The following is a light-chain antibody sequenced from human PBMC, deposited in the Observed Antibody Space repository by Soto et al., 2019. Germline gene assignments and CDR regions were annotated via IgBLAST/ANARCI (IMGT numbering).Light chain of an antibody. J-gene: IGKJ1*01. Sequence: DIVMTQSPLSLPVTPGEPASISCRSGQSLLHSNGYNYLDWYLQKPGQSPQLLIYLGSNRASGVPDRFSGSGSGTDFTLKISRVEADDVGVYYCMQALQNPWTFGQGTKVEIK. CDR2: LGS. V-gene: IGKV2-28*01. CDR1: QSLLHSNGYNY. CDR3: MQALQNPWT.